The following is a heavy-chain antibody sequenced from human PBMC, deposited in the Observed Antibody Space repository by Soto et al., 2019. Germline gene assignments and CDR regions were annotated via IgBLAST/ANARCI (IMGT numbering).Heavy chain of an antibody. CDR3: ARDAVAYDILPGYQTYYYGMDV. J-gene: IGHJ6*02. V-gene: IGHV3-13*04. D-gene: IGHD3-9*01. CDR2: IGTAGDT. CDR1: GILFIRYV. Sequence: PRASVMLCCAASGILFIRYVVLSVRKATGKGLEWVSAIGTAGDTYYPGSVTSRFSIPREDAKNSLYPKVNSLTAEDTAVYYCARDAVAYDILPGYQTYYYGMDVWGQGTTVTVSS.